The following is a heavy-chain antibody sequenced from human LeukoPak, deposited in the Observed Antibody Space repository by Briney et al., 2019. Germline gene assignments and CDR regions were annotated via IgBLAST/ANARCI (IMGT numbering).Heavy chain of an antibody. CDR3: ARHIAAAAFNWFDP. CDR2: IYTSGST. V-gene: IGHV4-4*07. J-gene: IGHJ5*02. Sequence: SETLSLTCSVSGGSISIYYWSWIRQPAGKGLEWIGRIYTSGSTNYNPSLKSRVTISVDTSKNQFSLKLSSVTAADTAVYYCARHIAAAAFNWFDPWGQGTLVTVSS. CDR1: GGSISIYY. D-gene: IGHD6-13*01.